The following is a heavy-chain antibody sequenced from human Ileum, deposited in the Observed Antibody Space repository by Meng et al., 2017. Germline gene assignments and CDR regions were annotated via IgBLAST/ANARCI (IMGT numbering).Heavy chain of an antibody. D-gene: IGHD5-24*01. V-gene: IGHV3-74*01. CDR1: GFTFSSYW. Sequence: EVQLVESGGGLVQPGVSLRLSCAASGFTFSSYWIHWVRQAPGKGLVWVSHIKYDGSITNYADSVKGRFTISRDNAKNMLYLQMNSLRAEDTAVYYCARRWNDGLDIWGQGTVVTVSS. CDR3: ARRWNDGLDI. CDR2: IKYDGSIT. J-gene: IGHJ3*02.